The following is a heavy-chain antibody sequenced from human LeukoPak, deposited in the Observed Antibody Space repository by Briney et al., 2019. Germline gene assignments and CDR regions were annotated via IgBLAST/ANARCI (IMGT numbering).Heavy chain of an antibody. Sequence: SETLSLTCTVSGGSISSYYWSWIRQPPGKGLEWIGEINHSGSTNYNPSLKSRVTISVDTSKNQFSLKLSSVTAADTAVYYCARRGSSSSGLGYWGQGTLVTVSS. CDR1: GGSISSYY. CDR3: ARRGSSSSGLGY. D-gene: IGHD6-6*01. CDR2: INHSGST. J-gene: IGHJ4*02. V-gene: IGHV4-34*01.